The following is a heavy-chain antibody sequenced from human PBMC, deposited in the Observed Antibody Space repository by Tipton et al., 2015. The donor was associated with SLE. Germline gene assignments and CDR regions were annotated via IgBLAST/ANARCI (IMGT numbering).Heavy chain of an antibody. D-gene: IGHD3-9*01. Sequence: TLSLTCGVYGESFLGYFWTWIRQPPGKGLEWIGESIHSGTTNYNPSLKSRVSISVDTSKNQFSLKLSSVTAADTAVYYCARGDFGLTGRYSYYYMDVWGKGTTVTV. J-gene: IGHJ6*03. CDR2: SIHSGTT. CDR3: ARGDFGLTGRYSYYYMDV. CDR1: GESFLGYF. V-gene: IGHV4-34*01.